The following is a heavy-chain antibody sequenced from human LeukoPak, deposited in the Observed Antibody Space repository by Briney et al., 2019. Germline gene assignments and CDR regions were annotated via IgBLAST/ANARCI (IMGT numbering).Heavy chain of an antibody. Sequence: PGGSLRLSCAASGFTFTNYGMYWGREAPGQGRERGVVISYDGSNTYYAGLVKGRFTHSRDNHKNTLYLKMSGLRPEDTAVYYRAKALGHSGYWGSSHYLMEAGGQGSRVTV. CDR3: AKALGHSGYWGSSHYLMEA. CDR2: ISYDGSNT. V-gene: IGHV3-30*19. J-gene: IGHJ6*02. CDR1: GFTFTNYG. D-gene: IGHD3-22*01.